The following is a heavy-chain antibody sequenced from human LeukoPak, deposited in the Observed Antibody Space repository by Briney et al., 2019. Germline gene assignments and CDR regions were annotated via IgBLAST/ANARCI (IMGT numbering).Heavy chain of an antibody. D-gene: IGHD3-10*01. CDR2: INAGGGST. V-gene: IGHV3-23*01. Sequence: GGSLRLSCAASGFTFSSFAMSWVRQAPGKGLEWVSSINAGGGSTYYPDSVKGRFTISGDNSKDTLYLQMNSLRVEDTAVYYCAKDGGSGFGELFKDYWGQGTLVTVS. J-gene: IGHJ1*01. CDR1: GFTFSSFA. CDR3: AKDGGSGFGELFKDY.